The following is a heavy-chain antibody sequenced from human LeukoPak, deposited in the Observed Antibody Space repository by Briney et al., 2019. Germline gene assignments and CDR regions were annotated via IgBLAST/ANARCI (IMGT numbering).Heavy chain of an antibody. Sequence: GGSLRLSWAASGFTFSSYWMSWVRQAPGKGLEWVANIKQDGSEKYYVDSVKGRFTISRDNAKNSLYLQMNSLRAEDTALYYCAKDIAAAGTGWYFDLWGRGTLVTVSS. CDR1: GFTFSSYW. J-gene: IGHJ2*01. D-gene: IGHD6-13*01. V-gene: IGHV3-7*03. CDR3: AKDIAAAGTGWYFDL. CDR2: IKQDGSEK.